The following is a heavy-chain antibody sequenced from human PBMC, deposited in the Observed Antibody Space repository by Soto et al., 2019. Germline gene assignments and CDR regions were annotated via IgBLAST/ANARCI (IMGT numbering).Heavy chain of an antibody. V-gene: IGHV1-2*02. CDR1: GGTFSSYA. Sequence: RASVKVSCKASGGTFSSYAISWVRQAPGQGLEWMGGIIPNSGATKFAQKFQGRVTLTRDTSISTAYMELISLKSDDTAVYHCARAGLTTLGLATTYWGQGTLVTV. D-gene: IGHD5-12*01. CDR2: IIPNSGAT. CDR3: ARAGLTTLGLATTY. J-gene: IGHJ4*01.